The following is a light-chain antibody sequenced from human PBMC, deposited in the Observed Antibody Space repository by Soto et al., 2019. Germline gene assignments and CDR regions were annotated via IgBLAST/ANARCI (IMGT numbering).Light chain of an antibody. V-gene: IGLV1-51*01. J-gene: IGLJ2*01. CDR1: SSNIGNNY. CDR2: DNN. CDR3: GTWDSSLSAGV. Sequence: QSVLTQSPSVSAAPGQKVTISCSGSSSNIGNNYVSWYQQLPGTAPKLLIYDNNKRPSGIPDRFSGSKSATSATLGITGLQTGDEADYYCGTWDSSLSAGVFGGGTELTVL.